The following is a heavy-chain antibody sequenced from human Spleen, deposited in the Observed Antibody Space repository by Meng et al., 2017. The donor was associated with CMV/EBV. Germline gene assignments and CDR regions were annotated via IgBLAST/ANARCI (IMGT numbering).Heavy chain of an antibody. CDR1: GFTFENFG. V-gene: IGHV3-9*01. D-gene: IGHD2-21*01. CDR2: IGWNNDNI. Sequence: GGSLRLSCAASGFTFENFGMHWVRQAPGKGLEWVAVIGWNNDNIDYVDSVKGRFTISRDNGKNSLYLDMDSLRVEDTAFYYCVKAKVIPGSPPFWYFDLWGRGTLVTVSS. J-gene: IGHJ2*01. CDR3: VKAKVIPGSPPFWYFDL.